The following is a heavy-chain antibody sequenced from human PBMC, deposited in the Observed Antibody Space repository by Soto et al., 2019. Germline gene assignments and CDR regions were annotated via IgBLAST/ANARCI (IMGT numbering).Heavy chain of an antibody. D-gene: IGHD3-10*01. J-gene: IGHJ4*02. Sequence: QVQLVQSGAEVKKPGASVKVSCKASGYTFTGYYMHWVRQAPGQGLEWMGWINPNSGGTNYAQKFQGRVTMTRDTSISTAYMELSRLRSDDTAVYYCARLGITMVRGVIIPFDYWGQGTLVTVSS. V-gene: IGHV1-2*02. CDR1: GYTFTGYY. CDR3: ARLGITMVRGVIIPFDY. CDR2: INPNSGGT.